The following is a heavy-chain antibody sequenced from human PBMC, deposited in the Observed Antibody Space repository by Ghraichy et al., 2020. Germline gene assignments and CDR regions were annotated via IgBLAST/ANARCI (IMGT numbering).Heavy chain of an antibody. Sequence: GGSLRLSCAASGFTFSSYAMSWVRQAPGKGLEWVSAISGSGGSTYYADSVRGRFTISRDNSKNTLYLQMNSLRAEDTAVYYCASLPPRTVSYPFDYWGQGTMVTVSS. J-gene: IGHJ4*02. CDR2: ISGSGGST. V-gene: IGHV3-23*01. CDR3: ASLPPRTVSYPFDY. D-gene: IGHD4-17*01. CDR1: GFTFSSYA.